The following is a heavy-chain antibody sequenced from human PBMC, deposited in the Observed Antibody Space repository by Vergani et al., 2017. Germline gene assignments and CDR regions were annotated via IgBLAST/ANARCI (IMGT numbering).Heavy chain of an antibody. J-gene: IGHJ1*01. D-gene: IGHD3-16*02. CDR2: INHSGST. CDR3: ARGRNDYVWGSYRSFRAEYFQH. Sequence: QVQLQQWGAGLLKPSETLSLTYAVYGGSFSGYYWSWIRQPPGKGLEWIGEINHSGSTNYNPSLKSRVTISVDTSKNQFSLKLSSVTAADTAVYYCARGRNDYVWGSYRSFRAEYFQHWGQGTLVTVSS. V-gene: IGHV4-34*01. CDR1: GGSFSGYY.